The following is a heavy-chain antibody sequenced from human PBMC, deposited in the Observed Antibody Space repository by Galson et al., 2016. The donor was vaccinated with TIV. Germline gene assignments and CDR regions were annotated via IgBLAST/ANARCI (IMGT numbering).Heavy chain of an antibody. CDR1: GFTFSNYA. J-gene: IGHJ4*02. D-gene: IGHD3-10*01. CDR3: AKDWRQYFGSGSYFDF. V-gene: IGHV3-23*01. Sequence: SLRLSCAASGFTFSNYAMIWVRQAPGKGLEWVSGIYGSGVTTLYADSVKGRFTISRDNSKNTLYLQMNSLRAEDTAAYYCAKDWRQYFGSGSYFDFRGQGTLVTVSS. CDR2: IYGSGVTT.